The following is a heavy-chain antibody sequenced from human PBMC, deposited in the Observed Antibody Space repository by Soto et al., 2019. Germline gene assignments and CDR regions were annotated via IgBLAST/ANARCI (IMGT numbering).Heavy chain of an antibody. D-gene: IGHD6-25*01. J-gene: IGHJ4*02. CDR1: GFTFSTYA. V-gene: IGHV3-23*01. CDR2: ISATGGNT. Sequence: VQLLESGGGLAQPGGSLRLSCAASGFTFSTYAMTWVRQAPGKGLEWVSAISATGGNTYHADSVKGRFTISRDNSKNTLYVQVNSLRAKDTAVYYCAKGTAADISFDYFDFWGQGTLVTVSS. CDR3: AKGTAADISFDYFDF.